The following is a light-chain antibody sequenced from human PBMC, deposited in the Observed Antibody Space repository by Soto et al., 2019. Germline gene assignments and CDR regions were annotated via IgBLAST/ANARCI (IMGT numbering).Light chain of an antibody. V-gene: IGKV1-39*01. J-gene: IGKJ2*01. Sequence: DIQMTQSPSSLSASVGDRVTITCRACQTFSNFLNWYQQKPGKAPKLLVYGASSLQSGVPSRFSGSGSGTDFTLTITSLQPEDFATYYCQQSYSTPYTFGQGTKLQIK. CDR3: QQSYSTPYT. CDR2: GAS. CDR1: QTFSNF.